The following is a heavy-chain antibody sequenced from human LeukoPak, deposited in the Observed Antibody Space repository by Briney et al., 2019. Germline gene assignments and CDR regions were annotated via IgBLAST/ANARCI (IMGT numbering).Heavy chain of an antibody. D-gene: IGHD4-17*01. V-gene: IGHV4-59*08. CDR3: ARHYADYADPYTFDI. Sequence: SETLSLTCTVSGGSISSYYWSWIRQPPGKGLEWTGYIYYSGSTNYNPSLKSRVTISVDTSKNQFSLRLSSVTAADTAVYYCARHYADYADPYTFDIWGQGTMVTVSS. J-gene: IGHJ3*02. CDR1: GGSISSYY. CDR2: IYYSGST.